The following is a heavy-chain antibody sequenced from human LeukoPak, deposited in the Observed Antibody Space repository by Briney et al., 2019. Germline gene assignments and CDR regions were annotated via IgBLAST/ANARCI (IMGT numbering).Heavy chain of an antibody. V-gene: IGHV3-23*01. CDR3: AKTPVLSGYYFFDY. J-gene: IGHJ4*02. D-gene: IGHD3-22*01. CDR2: ISGSGGST. Sequence: PGGSLRLSCAASGFTFSNYAMTWVRQAPGKGLEWVSAISGSGGSTYYADSVKGRFTISRDDSKNTLYLQMNSLRAEDTAVYYCAKTPVLSGYYFFDYWGQGTLVTVSS. CDR1: GFTFSNYA.